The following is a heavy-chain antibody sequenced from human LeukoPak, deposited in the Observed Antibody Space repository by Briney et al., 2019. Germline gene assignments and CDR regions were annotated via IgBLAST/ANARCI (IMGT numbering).Heavy chain of an antibody. CDR2: IYYSGST. CDR1: GGSISSYY. V-gene: IGHV4-59*01. Sequence: PSETLSLTCTVSGGSISSYYWSWIRQPPGKGLEWIGYIYYSGSTNYNPSLKSRVTISVDTSKNQFSLKLSSVTAADTAVYYCARGVTYYYDSSGYTDAFDIWGQGTMVTVSS. D-gene: IGHD3-22*01. CDR3: ARGVTYYYDSSGYTDAFDI. J-gene: IGHJ3*02.